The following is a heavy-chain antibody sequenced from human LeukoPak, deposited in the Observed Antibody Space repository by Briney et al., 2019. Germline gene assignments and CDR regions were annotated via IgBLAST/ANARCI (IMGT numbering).Heavy chain of an antibody. CDR2: IYYSGST. V-gene: IGHV4-39*01. D-gene: IGHD2-21*02. CDR1: GGSISSSSYY. J-gene: IGHJ6*02. Sequence: SETLSLTCTVSGGSISSSSYYWGWIRQPPGKGLEWIGSIYYSGSTYYNPSLKSRVTISVDTSKNQFSLKLSSVTAADTAVYYCARQAPPYCGGDCYFYYYYGMDVWGQGTTVTVSS. CDR3: ARQAPPYCGGDCYFYYYYGMDV.